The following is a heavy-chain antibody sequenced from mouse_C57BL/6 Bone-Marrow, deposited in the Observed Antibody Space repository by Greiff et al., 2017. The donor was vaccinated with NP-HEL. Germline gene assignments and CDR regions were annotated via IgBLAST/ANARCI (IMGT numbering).Heavy chain of an antibody. V-gene: IGHV1-80*01. CDR2: IYPGDGDT. Sequence: VQLQESGAELVKPGASVKISCKASGYAFSSYWMNWVKQRPGKGLEWIGQIYPGDGDTNYNGKFKGKATLTADKSSSTAYMQLSSLTSEDSAVYFCARISNYDFSFAYGGQGTLVTVSA. CDR1: GYAFSSYW. CDR3: ARISNYDFSFAY. D-gene: IGHD2-5*01. J-gene: IGHJ3*01.